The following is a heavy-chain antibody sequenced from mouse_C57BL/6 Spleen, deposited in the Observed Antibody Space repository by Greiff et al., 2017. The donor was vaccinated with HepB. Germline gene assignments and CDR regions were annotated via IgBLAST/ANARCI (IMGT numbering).Heavy chain of an antibody. CDR1: GFTFSSYA. CDR3: AREGSSYRPYWYFDV. Sequence: EVQVVESGGGLVKPGGSLKLSCAASGFTFSSYAMSWVRQTPEKRLEWVATISDGGSYTYYPDNVKGRFTISRDIAKNNLYLQMSHLKSEDTAMYYCAREGSSYRPYWYFDVWGTGTTVTVSS. J-gene: IGHJ1*03. CDR2: ISDGGSYT. D-gene: IGHD1-1*01. V-gene: IGHV5-4*01.